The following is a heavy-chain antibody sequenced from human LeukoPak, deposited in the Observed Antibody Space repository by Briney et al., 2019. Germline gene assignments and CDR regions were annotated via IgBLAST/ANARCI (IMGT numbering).Heavy chain of an antibody. V-gene: IGHV3-11*01. CDR3: ARRGNTDSWTVLIDY. CDR2: ISEDGRIT. Sequence: GGSLRLSCAACGFTFSDFYMTWIRQAPGKGLEWISYISEDGRITYYADSLRGRFTISRDNAKNSLSLQVDSLRADDTAVYFCARRGNTDSWTVLIDYWGQGTLVTVSS. J-gene: IGHJ4*02. D-gene: IGHD3/OR15-3a*01. CDR1: GFTFSDFY.